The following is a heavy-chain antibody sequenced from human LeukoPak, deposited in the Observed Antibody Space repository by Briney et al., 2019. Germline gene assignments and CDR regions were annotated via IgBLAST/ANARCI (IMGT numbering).Heavy chain of an antibody. V-gene: IGHV3-66*01. CDR3: ASTSVAGTYYYYGMDV. CDR2: IYSGGST. Sequence: GGSLRLSCAASGFTFSSYAMSWVRQAPGKGLEWVSVIYSGGSTYYADSVKGRFTISRDNSKNTLYLQMNSLRAEDTAVYYCASTSVAGTYYYYGMDVWGQGTTVTVSS. J-gene: IGHJ6*02. D-gene: IGHD6-19*01. CDR1: GFTFSSYA.